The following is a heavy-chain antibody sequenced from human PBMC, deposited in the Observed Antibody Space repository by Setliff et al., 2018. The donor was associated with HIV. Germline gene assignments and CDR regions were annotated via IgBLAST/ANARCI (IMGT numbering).Heavy chain of an antibody. Sequence: SETLSLTCAVSGYSISSGYYWGWIRQPPGKALEWIGYISSSGTTTYNPSLRSRVTISIETSNTRFSLWLRSATAADTATYFCARLGRAIDDGGSSLRLDFWGQGMLVTVSS. D-gene: IGHD2-21*01. CDR2: ISSSGTT. V-gene: IGHV4-38-2*01. CDR3: ARLGRAIDDGGSSLRLDF. J-gene: IGHJ4*02. CDR1: GYSISSGYY.